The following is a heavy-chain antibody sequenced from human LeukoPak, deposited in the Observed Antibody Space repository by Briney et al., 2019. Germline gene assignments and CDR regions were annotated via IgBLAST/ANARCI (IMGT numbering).Heavy chain of an antibody. V-gene: IGHV4-39*01. CDR2: TFYTGTT. CDR1: VGSISSSSYY. J-gene: IGHJ2*01. D-gene: IGHD3-22*01. Sequence: KRSETLSLTCTVSVGSISSSSYYWAWIPQPPGRGLEWIDSTFYTGTTYYNPSLTSRATVSLHTSNNQISLSLSSVTAADTAVYYCAEGLSSGPFWYFDLGGRGTLVTVSS. CDR3: AEGLSSGPFWYFDL.